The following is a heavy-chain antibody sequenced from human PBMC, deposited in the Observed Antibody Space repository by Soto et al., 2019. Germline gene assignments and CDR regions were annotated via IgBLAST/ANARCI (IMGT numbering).Heavy chain of an antibody. Sequence: VGSLRLSCAASGFTFSSFWMSWVRRAPGKGLEWVANIKTDGSETHYVDSVKGRFTISRDNPKTSLYLQMNSLRAEDTAVYYCAKGGWWDQYYYGMDVWGQGTTVTVSS. D-gene: IGHD1-26*01. CDR1: GFTFSSFW. CDR3: AKGGWWDQYYYGMDV. CDR2: IKTDGSET. V-gene: IGHV3-7*03. J-gene: IGHJ6*02.